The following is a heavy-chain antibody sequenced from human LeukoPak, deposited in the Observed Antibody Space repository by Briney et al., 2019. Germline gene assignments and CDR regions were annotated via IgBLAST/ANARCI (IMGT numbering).Heavy chain of an antibody. CDR1: GGSISTNNYY. Sequence: PSETLSLTCSVSGGSISTNNYYWGWIRQPPGKGLEWIGSIDYSLNTYYNPSLKSRVTISVDTSKNHFSLRLSSVTAADTAVFYCVRLAGHFLMDSYYYMDVWGKGTTVTVSS. D-gene: IGHD3-3*01. CDR2: IDYSLNT. V-gene: IGHV4-39*01. J-gene: IGHJ6*03. CDR3: VRLAGHFLMDSYYYMDV.